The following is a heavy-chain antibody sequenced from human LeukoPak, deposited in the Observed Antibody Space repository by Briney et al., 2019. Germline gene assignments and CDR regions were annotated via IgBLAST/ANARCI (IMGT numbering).Heavy chain of an antibody. J-gene: IGHJ3*02. CDR1: GYTFTSSA. CDR3: AADRRYYDSSGYYGAFDI. V-gene: IGHV1-58*01. Sequence: SVKVSCKASGYTFTSSAVQWVRQARGQRLEWIGWIVVGSGNTNYAQKFQERVTITRDMSTSTAYMELSSLRSEDTAVYYCAADRRYYDSSGYYGAFDIWGQGTMVTVSS. CDR2: IVVGSGNT. D-gene: IGHD3-22*01.